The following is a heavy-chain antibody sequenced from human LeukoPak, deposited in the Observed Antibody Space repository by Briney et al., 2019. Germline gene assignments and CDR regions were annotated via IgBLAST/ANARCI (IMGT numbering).Heavy chain of an antibody. V-gene: IGHV3-23*01. CDR3: AKDYPWWIQLPVD. CDR1: GFTFSSYV. CDR2: ISGSGGST. D-gene: IGHD5-18*01. J-gene: IGHJ4*02. Sequence: GGSLRLSCAASGFTFSSYVMSWVRQAPGKGLEWVSGISGSGGSTYYADSVKGRFTISRDNSKNTLYLQMNSLRAEDTAVYYCAKDYPWWIQLPVDWGQGTLVTVSS.